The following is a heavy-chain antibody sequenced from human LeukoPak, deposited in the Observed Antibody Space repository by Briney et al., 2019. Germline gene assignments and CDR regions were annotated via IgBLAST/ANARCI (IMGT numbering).Heavy chain of an antibody. CDR3: ARRRVAATGASFDY. CDR1: GYTFTDYY. J-gene: IGHJ4*02. V-gene: IGHV1-2*02. CDR2: IDPHSGGT. D-gene: IGHD6-13*01. Sequence: ASVKVSCKASGYTFTDYYIHWVRQAPGQGLEWMGWIDPHSGGTIYAQKFQGRVTMTRDTSITTAYMELSRLRSDDTAVYFCARRRVAATGASFDYWGQGTLVTVSS.